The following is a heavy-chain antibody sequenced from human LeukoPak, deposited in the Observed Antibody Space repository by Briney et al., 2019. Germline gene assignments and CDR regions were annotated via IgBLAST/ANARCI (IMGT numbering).Heavy chain of an antibody. V-gene: IGHV3-23*01. J-gene: IGHJ4*02. D-gene: IGHD3-10*01. CDR1: GFIFKTYT. Sequence: GGSLRLSCAASGFIFKTYTMSWVRQAPGKGLEWVSSISGSGGSTYYADSVKGRFTISRDNSKNTLYLQMNSLRAEDTAVYYCAKCYGSGSYYKEGWGQGTLVTVPS. CDR3: AKCYGSGSYYKEG. CDR2: ISGSGGST.